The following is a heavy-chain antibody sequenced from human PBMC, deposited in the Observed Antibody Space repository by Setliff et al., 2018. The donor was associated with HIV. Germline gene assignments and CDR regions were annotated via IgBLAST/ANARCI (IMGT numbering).Heavy chain of an antibody. Sequence: GGSLRLSCAASGFTFDDYAMHWVRQGRGKGLEWVGGISWSSGKIAYADSVKGRFTISRDNARNSLYLEMKSLRGEDTALYFCAKGAYYSESGSHYRDYFDYWGQGTLVTVSS. V-gene: IGHV3-9*01. D-gene: IGHD3-10*01. CDR2: ISWSSGKI. CDR3: AKGAYYSESGSHYRDYFDY. CDR1: GFTFDDYA. J-gene: IGHJ4*02.